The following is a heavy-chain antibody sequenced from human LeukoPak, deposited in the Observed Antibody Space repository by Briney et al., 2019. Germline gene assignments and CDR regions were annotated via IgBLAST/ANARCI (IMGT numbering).Heavy chain of an antibody. CDR2: ISDGGRST. J-gene: IGHJ4*02. D-gene: IGHD3-10*01. V-gene: IGHV3-23*01. Sequence: PGGSLRLSCAASGFTFSNYAMSWVRHAPGKGLEWVSAISDGGRSTYYADSVKGRFTISRDNSKNTLYLQMNSLRAEETAVYYCARDRMVYTYWGQGTLVTVSS. CDR3: ARDRMVYTY. CDR1: GFTFSNYA.